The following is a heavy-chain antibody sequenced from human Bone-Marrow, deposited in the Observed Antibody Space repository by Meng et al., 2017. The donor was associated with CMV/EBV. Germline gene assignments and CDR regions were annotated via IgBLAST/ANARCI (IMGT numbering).Heavy chain of an antibody. J-gene: IGHJ4*02. V-gene: IGHV4-34*01. CDR1: GGSFSGYY. D-gene: IGHD3-16*01. Sequence: SETLSLTCDVYGGSFSGYYWTWIRQPPGKGLEWIGEINYSGKINYNPSLKSRVTISVDTSKNQFSLKLSSVTAADTAVYYCARENRVGFGGEVDYWGQGTLVTVSS. CDR2: INYSGKI. CDR3: ARENRVGFGGEVDY.